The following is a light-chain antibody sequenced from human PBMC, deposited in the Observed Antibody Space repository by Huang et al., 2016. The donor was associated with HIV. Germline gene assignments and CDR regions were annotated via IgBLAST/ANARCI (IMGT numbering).Light chain of an antibody. CDR2: TAS. Sequence: DIQMTQSPSSVSASVGDRVNITCRASQGISRWVAWYHQKPGKAPKLLIYTASSLQSGVPSRFSGSGSGTDFTLTISSLQPEDSATYFCQQANSFPLTFGGGTKVEIK. V-gene: IGKV1D-12*01. J-gene: IGKJ4*01. CDR3: QQANSFPLT. CDR1: QGISRW.